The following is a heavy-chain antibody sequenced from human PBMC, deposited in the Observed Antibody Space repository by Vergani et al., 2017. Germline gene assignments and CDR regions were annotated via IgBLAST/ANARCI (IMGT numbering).Heavy chain of an antibody. CDR3: AKDHYDFWSGYPNLSPFDL. V-gene: IGHV3-9*01. CDR2: ISWNSCSI. J-gene: IGHJ2*01. D-gene: IGHD3-3*01. CDR1: GFTFDDYA. Sequence: EVQLVESGGGLVQPGRSLRLSCAASGFTFDDYAMHWVRQAPGKGLEWVSGISWNSCSIGYADSVKGRFTISRDNAKNSLYLQMNSLRAEDTAVYYCAKDHYDFWSGYPNLSPFDLWGRGTLVTVSS.